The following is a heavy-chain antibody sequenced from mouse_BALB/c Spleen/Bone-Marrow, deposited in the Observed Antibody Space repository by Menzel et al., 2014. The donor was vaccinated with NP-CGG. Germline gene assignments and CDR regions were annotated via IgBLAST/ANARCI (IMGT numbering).Heavy chain of an antibody. D-gene: IGHD2-4*01. CDR1: GYTFTSYY. Sequence: ESGPELVKPGASVRISCKASGYTFTSYYIHWVKQRPGQGLEWIGWIYPGNVNTKYNEKFKGKATLTADKSSSTAYMQLSSLTSEDSAVYFCARNDYDYFDYWGQGTTLTVSS. V-gene: IGHV1S56*01. CDR3: ARNDYDYFDY. CDR2: IYPGNVNT. J-gene: IGHJ2*01.